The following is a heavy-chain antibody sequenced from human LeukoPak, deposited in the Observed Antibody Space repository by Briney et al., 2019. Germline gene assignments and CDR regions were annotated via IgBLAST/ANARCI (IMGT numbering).Heavy chain of an antibody. J-gene: IGHJ6*03. CDR1: GYTFTGYY. CDR2: INPNSGGT. D-gene: IGHD4-17*01. Sequence: ASVKVSCKASGYTFTGYYMHWVRQAPGQGLEWMGWINPNSGGTNYAQKFQGRVTMTRDTSISTAYMELSRLRSDDTAVYYCAGLMTTVTSVYYYYYMDVWGKGTTVTVSS. V-gene: IGHV1-2*02. CDR3: AGLMTTVTSVYYYYYMDV.